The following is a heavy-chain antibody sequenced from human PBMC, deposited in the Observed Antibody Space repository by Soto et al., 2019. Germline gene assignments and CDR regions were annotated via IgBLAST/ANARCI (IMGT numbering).Heavy chain of an antibody. CDR1: GYTFTSYG. CDR3: ARGRYGDY. CDR2: ISAHIGNT. J-gene: IGHJ4*02. V-gene: IGHV1-18*01. D-gene: IGHD1-1*01. Sequence: QVHLVQSGAEVKKPGASVKVSCKASGYTFTSYGITWVRQAPGQGLEWMGWISAHIGNTDYAQKPQGRVIVTRDTSTSTAYMELRSLISDDTAVYYCARGRYGDYWGQGALVTVSS.